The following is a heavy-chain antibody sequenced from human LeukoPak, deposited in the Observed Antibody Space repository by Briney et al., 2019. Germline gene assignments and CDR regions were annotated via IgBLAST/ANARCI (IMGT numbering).Heavy chain of an antibody. CDR1: GFTVSDNY. D-gene: IGHD2-15*01. CDR3: AREADCRDGSCYRGAFDI. Sequence: GGSLRLSCAASGFTVSDNYISWVRQAPGKGLEWVALIYSAGTTHADSVRGRFTISRDKSKNMLYLQMNSLRAEDTAVYYCAREADCRDGSCYRGAFDIWGQGTMITVSS. V-gene: IGHV3-66*01. J-gene: IGHJ3*02. CDR2: IYSAGTT.